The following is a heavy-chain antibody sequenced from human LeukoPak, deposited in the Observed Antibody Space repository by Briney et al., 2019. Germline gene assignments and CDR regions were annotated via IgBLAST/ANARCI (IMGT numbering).Heavy chain of an antibody. J-gene: IGHJ4*02. CDR1: GFSFSSYA. CDR2: ISGAGINT. V-gene: IGHV3-23*01. CDR3: TKDVQGCYQPIDN. D-gene: IGHD3-10*02. Sequence: PGGSLRLSCAASGFSFSSYAMNWVRHAPGKGLDWVSTISGAGINTYYADSVKGRFTLSRDNSKNTVDLQMNSLRADDTALYCGTKDVQGCYQPIDNWGRGALVTVSS.